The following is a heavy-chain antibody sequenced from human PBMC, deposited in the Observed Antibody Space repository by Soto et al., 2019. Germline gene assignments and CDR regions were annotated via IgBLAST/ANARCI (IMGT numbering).Heavy chain of an antibody. CDR3: EKGVVPAHNYYYYYGMDV. V-gene: IGHV3-23*01. J-gene: IGHJ6*02. CDR2: ISGSGGST. CDR1: GFTFSSYA. D-gene: IGHD2-2*01. Sequence: PGGSLRLSCADSGFTFSSYAMSWVRQAPGKGLEWVSAISGSGGSTYYAEPVNGRFTIPRDNYKNTMYLKMNSLRAEDTAVYYCEKGVVPAHNYYYYYGMDVWGQGTTVTVS.